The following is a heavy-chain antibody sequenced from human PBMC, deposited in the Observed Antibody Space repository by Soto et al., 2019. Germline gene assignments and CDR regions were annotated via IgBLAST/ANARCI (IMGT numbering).Heavy chain of an antibody. CDR3: ASSSHYYDSSGYYDAFDI. CDR1: GYSFTSYW. CDR2: IYPGDSDT. Sequence: PGESLKISCKGSGYSFTSYWIGWVRQMPGKGLEWMGIIYPGDSDTRYSPSFQGQVTISADKSISTAYLQWSSLKASDTAMYYCASSSHYYDSSGYYDAFDIWGQGTMVPVSS. V-gene: IGHV5-51*01. J-gene: IGHJ3*02. D-gene: IGHD3-22*01.